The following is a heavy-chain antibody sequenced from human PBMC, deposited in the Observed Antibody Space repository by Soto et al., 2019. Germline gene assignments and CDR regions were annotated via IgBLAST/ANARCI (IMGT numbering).Heavy chain of an antibody. D-gene: IGHD3-3*01. J-gene: IGHJ5*02. CDR2: IYYSGST. CDR1: GGSISSYY. Sequence: SETLSLTCTVSGGSISSYYWSWIRQPPGKGLEWIGYIYYSGSTNYNPSLKSRVTISVDTSKNQFSLKLSSVTAADTAVYYRARGTETYYDFWSGYYWWFDPWGQGTLVTVSS. CDR3: ARGTETYYDFWSGYYWWFDP. V-gene: IGHV4-59*01.